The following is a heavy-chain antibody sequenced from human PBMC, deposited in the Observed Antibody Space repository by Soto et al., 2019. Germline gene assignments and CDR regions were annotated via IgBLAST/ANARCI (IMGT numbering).Heavy chain of an antibody. V-gene: IGHV4-30-4*01. Sequence: KTSETLSLTCTVSGGSISSGDYYWSWIHQPPGKGLEWIGYIYYSGSTYYNPSLKSRVTISVDTSKNQFSLKLSSVTAADTAVYYCARAKSSSFSGDYFDYWGQGTLVTVSS. CDR1: GGSISSGDYY. CDR2: IYYSGST. D-gene: IGHD6-6*01. J-gene: IGHJ4*02. CDR3: ARAKSSSFSGDYFDY.